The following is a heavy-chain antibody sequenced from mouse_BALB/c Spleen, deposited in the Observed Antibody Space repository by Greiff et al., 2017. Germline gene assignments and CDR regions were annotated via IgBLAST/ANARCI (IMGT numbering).Heavy chain of an antibody. J-gene: IGHJ2*01. CDR2: ISSGGSYT. V-gene: IGHV5-9-3*01. CDR1: GFTFSSYA. Sequence: EVHLVESGGGLVKPGGSLKLSCAASGFTFSSYAMSWVRQTPEKRLEWVATISSGGSYTYYPDSVKGRFTISRDNAKNTLYLQMSSLRSEDTAMYYCARGVMITTPYYFDYWGQGTTLTVSS. D-gene: IGHD2-4*01. CDR3: ARGVMITTPYYFDY.